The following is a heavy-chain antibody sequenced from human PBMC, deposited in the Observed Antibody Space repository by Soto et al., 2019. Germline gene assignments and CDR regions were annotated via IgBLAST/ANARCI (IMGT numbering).Heavy chain of an antibody. Sequence: QVQLQESGPGLVKPSQTLSLTCTVSGGSISSGGYYWSWIRQHPGKGLEWIGYIYYSGSTYYNPSLKSRVTISVDTSKNQFSLKLSSLTAADTAVYYCARTNTPASSGPPGSAFDIWGQGTMVTVSS. CDR1: GGSISSGGYY. CDR2: IYYSGST. J-gene: IGHJ3*02. V-gene: IGHV4-31*03. CDR3: ARTNTPASSGPPGSAFDI. D-gene: IGHD6-19*01.